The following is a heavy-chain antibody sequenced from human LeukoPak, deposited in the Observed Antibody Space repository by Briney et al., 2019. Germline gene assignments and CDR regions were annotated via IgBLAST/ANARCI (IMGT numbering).Heavy chain of an antibody. V-gene: IGHV3-23*01. CDR3: AKSHEPYYYDSSGYYDDY. CDR2: ISGGRGRT. CDR1: GFMLSGYG. J-gene: IGHJ4*02. Sequence: GGSLRLSCAACGFMLSGYGMSWVRQAPGKGVEWGSSISGGRGRTDYADSVKGRFTISRDDSKNTLYLQMKSLRAEDTAVYYCAKSHEPYYYDSSGYYDDYWGQGTLVTVSS. D-gene: IGHD3-22*01.